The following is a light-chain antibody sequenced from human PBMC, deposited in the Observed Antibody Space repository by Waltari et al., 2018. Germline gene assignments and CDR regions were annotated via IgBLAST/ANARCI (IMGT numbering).Light chain of an antibody. V-gene: IGLV2-8*01. CDR1: SRAVGYYNY. J-gene: IGLJ3*02. CDR3: TSLAAGSTWV. CDR2: EVT. Sequence: QSALTQPPSASGSPGQSVTIACTGTSRAVGYYNYVSWYQHHPGKAPQLQMYEVTKRPSGVPDRFSGSKSDNTASLTVSGVQVEDEADYYCTSLAAGSTWVFGGGTKLTVL.